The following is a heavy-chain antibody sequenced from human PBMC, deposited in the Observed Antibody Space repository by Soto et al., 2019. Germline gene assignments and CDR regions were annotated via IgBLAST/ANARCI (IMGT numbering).Heavy chain of an antibody. D-gene: IGHD2-15*01. Sequence: QVQLQESGPGLVKPSETLSLTCTVSGGSISSYYWSWIRQPPGKGLEWIGYIYYSGSPNYNPSLKSRVTISVDTYKNQFSLKLSSVTAADTAVYYCARHIDCSGGSCYSAHFDYWGQGTLVTVSS. J-gene: IGHJ4*02. CDR1: GGSISSYY. CDR2: IYYSGSP. V-gene: IGHV4-59*08. CDR3: ARHIDCSGGSCYSAHFDY.